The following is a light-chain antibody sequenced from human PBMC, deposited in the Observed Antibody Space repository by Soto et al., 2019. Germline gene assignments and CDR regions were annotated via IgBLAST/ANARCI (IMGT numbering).Light chain of an antibody. CDR2: DAS. CDR1: QSVSSY. J-gene: IGKJ1*01. V-gene: IGKV3-11*01. CDR3: QQYVTSRRT. Sequence: IVLTQSPATLSLSAGERATLSCRASQSVSSYLAWYPQKPGQAPRLLIYDASNRATGIPARFSGSGSGTDFTLTINRLEPEDFAVYYCQQYVTSRRTFGPRPKVDIK.